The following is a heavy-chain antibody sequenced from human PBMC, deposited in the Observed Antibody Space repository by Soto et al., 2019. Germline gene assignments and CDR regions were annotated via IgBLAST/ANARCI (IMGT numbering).Heavy chain of an antibody. Sequence: GESLKISCKGSGYSFTSYWIGWVRQMPGKGLEWMGIIYPGDSDTRYSPSFQGQVTISADKSISTAYLQWSSLKASDTAMYYCARNSIAAAGLYYYYGMDVWGQGTTVTVSS. J-gene: IGHJ6*02. D-gene: IGHD6-13*01. CDR1: GYSFTSYW. CDR3: ARNSIAAAGLYYYYGMDV. CDR2: IYPGDSDT. V-gene: IGHV5-51*01.